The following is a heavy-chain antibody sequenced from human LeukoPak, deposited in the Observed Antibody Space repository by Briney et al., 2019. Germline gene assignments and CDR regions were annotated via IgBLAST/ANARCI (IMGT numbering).Heavy chain of an antibody. CDR2: IYFSGNT. V-gene: IGHV4-31*03. J-gene: IGHJ4*02. CDR1: GDSISTGGYY. D-gene: IGHD3-22*01. Sequence: PSETLSLTCTVSGDSISTGGYYWRWIRQHPGGGLEWIGYIYFSGNTYCNPSLKSRVTISVDISKNHFSLKLTSVTAADTAVYFCARVNYYDSSGHFANFDYWGQGTLVTVSS. CDR3: ARVNYYDSSGHFANFDY.